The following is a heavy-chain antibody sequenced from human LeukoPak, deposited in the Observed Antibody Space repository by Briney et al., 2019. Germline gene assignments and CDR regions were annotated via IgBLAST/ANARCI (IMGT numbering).Heavy chain of an antibody. CDR2: IYYSGST. CDR3: ARPPASYTAAGWFDP. Sequence: PSETLSLTCTVSGGSISSSSYYWGWIRQPPGKGLEWIGSIYYSGSTYYNPSLKSRVTISVDTSKNQFSLKLSSVTAADTAVYYCARPPASYTAAGWFDPWGQGTLVTVSS. V-gene: IGHV4-39*01. D-gene: IGHD1-26*01. CDR1: GGSISSSSYY. J-gene: IGHJ5*02.